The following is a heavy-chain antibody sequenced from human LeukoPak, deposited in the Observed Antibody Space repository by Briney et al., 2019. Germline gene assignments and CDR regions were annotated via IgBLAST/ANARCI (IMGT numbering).Heavy chain of an antibody. J-gene: IGHJ6*02. Sequence: ASVKVSCKASGYTFTGYYMHWVRQAPGQGLEWMGWINPNSGGTNYAQKFQGRVTMTGDTSISTAYMELSRLRSDDTAVYYCARVPWRGYSYGYGYGMDVWGQGTTVTVSS. D-gene: IGHD5-18*01. CDR3: ARVPWRGYSYGYGYGMDV. CDR1: GYTFTGYY. CDR2: INPNSGGT. V-gene: IGHV1-2*02.